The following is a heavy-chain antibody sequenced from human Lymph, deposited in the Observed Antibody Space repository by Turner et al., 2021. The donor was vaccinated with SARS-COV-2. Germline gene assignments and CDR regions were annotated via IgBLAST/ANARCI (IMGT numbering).Heavy chain of an antibody. CDR3: ARDVGGYLGY. Sequence: QVQLVESGGGVVQTGRSLRLSCAASGFTFSSYAIHWVRQAPGKGLEWVALISFDGSNKYYADSVKGRFTISRDNSKNTLYLQMNSLRTEDTAVYYCARDVGGYLGYWGQGTLVTVSS. V-gene: IGHV3-30-3*01. D-gene: IGHD3-16*01. CDR1: GFTFSSYA. CDR2: ISFDGSNK. J-gene: IGHJ4*02.